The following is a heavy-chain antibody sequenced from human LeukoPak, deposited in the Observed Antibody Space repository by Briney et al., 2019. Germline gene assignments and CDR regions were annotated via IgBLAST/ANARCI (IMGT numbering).Heavy chain of an antibody. V-gene: IGHV3-7*01. D-gene: IGHD5-18*01. CDR3: ARVGEVDTADY. J-gene: IGHJ4*02. CDR1: GFTFSSYW. CDR2: IKQDGSEK. Sequence: PGGSLRLSCAASGFTFSSYWMSWVRQAPGKGLEWVASIKQDGSEKYYVDSVKGRFTISRDNAKNSLYLQMNSLRAEDTAVYYCARVGEVDTADYWGQGTLVTVSS.